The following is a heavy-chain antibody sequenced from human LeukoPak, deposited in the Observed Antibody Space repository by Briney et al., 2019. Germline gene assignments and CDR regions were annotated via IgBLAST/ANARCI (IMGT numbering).Heavy chain of an antibody. CDR3: ARESRGVGDDY. V-gene: IGHV3-66*01. CDR2: IYSGGST. Sequence: GGSLRLSCAASGFTVSSDYMSWVRQAPGKGLEWVSVIYSGGSTYYADSVKGRFAISRDNSKNTLYLQMNSLRAEDTAVYYCARESRGVGDDYWGQGTLVTVSS. CDR1: GFTVSSDY. D-gene: IGHD3-16*01. J-gene: IGHJ4*02.